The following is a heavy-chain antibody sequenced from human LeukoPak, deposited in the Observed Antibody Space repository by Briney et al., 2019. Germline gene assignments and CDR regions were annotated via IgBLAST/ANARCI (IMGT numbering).Heavy chain of an antibody. CDR3: AGDQGPYYYDSSGSGFDP. J-gene: IGHJ5*02. Sequence: SVKVSCKASGGTFSSYAISWVRQAPGQGLEWMGGIIPIFGTANYAQKLRGRVTMTTDTSTSTAYMELRSLRSDDTAVYYCAGDQGPYYYDSSGSGFDPWGQGTLVTVSS. D-gene: IGHD3-22*01. CDR1: GGTFSSYA. V-gene: IGHV1-69*05. CDR2: IIPIFGTA.